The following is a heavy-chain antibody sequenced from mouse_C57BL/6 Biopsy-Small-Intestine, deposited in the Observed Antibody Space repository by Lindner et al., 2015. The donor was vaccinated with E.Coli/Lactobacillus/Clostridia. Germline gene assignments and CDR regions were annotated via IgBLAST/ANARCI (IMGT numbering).Heavy chain of an antibody. V-gene: IGHV1-7*01. D-gene: IGHD2-1*01. J-gene: IGHJ2*01. Sequence: VQLQESGAELAKPGASVELSCKASGYTFTNYWMHWVEQRPGQGLEWIGFINPSDGYTKYNQSFEDKATLTADKSSSTAYMQLSSLTYEDSAVYYCARTGNFAYFDYWGQGTTLTVSS. CDR2: INPSDGYT. CDR3: ARTGNFAYFDY. CDR1: GYTFTNYW.